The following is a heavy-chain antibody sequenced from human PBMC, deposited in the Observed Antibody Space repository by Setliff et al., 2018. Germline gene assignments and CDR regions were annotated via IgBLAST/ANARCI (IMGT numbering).Heavy chain of an antibody. J-gene: IGHJ3*02. D-gene: IGHD6-25*01. CDR1: GFTFSGSA. CDR3: AAAPACSDVFDM. CDR2: IRSKADSYAT. V-gene: IGHV3-73*01. Sequence: GGSLRLSCAASGFTFSGSAVYWVRQASGRGLEWVGRIRSKADSYATAYAASVKARFIISRDDSKNTAYLQMNSLKTEDTAVYYCAAAPACSDVFDMWGQGTMGTVSS.